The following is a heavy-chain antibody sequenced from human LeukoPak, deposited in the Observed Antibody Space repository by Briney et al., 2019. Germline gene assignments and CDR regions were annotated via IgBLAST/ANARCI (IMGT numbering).Heavy chain of an antibody. V-gene: IGHV4-39*07. D-gene: IGHD3-22*01. CDR2: IYYSGST. CDR3: ARDYYDSSGYYVNDY. Sequence: SETLSLTCAASGVTISSSNYYWGWIRQPPGKGLEWIGSIYYSGSTYYNSSLKSLITISVDTSKNQSSLKLSPVTAATTAVYYCARDYYDSSGYYVNDYWGQGTLVTVSS. J-gene: IGHJ4*02. CDR1: GVTISSSNYY.